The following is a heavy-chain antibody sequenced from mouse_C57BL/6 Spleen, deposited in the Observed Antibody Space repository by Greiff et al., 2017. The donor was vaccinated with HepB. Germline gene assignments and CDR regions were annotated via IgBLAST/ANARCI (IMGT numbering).Heavy chain of an antibody. CDR3: ARKDGTWFAY. CDR2: ISSGSSTI. J-gene: IGHJ3*01. CDR1: GFTFSDYG. Sequence: EVMLVESGGGLVKPGGSLKLSCAASGFTFSDYGMHWVRQAPEKGLEWVAYISSGSSTIYYADTVKGRFTISRDNAKNTLFLQMTSLRSEDTAMYYCARKDGTWFAYWGQRTLVTVSA. V-gene: IGHV5-17*01.